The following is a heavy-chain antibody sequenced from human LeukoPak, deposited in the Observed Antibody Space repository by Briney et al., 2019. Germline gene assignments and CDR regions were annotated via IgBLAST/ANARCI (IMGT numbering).Heavy chain of an antibody. J-gene: IGHJ4*02. CDR2: IYYTGST. D-gene: IGHD6-19*01. V-gene: IGHV4-39*07. CDR3: ATRRAVAGTFYFDY. CDR1: GGSTSSSSFY. Sequence: TSETLSLTCTVSGGSTSSSSFYWGWIRQPPGKGLEWNGNIYYTGSTYYNPSLKSRVTMSLNTSRNQFSLRLTSVTAADTAVYYCATRRAVAGTFYFDYWSQGTLVTVSS.